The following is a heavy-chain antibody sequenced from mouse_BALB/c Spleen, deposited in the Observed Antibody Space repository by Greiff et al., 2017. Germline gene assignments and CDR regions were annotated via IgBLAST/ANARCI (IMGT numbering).Heavy chain of an antibody. V-gene: IGHV5-17*02. CDR2: ISSGNNTI. J-gene: IGHJ3*01. D-gene: IGHD2-14*01. Sequence: EVQLVESGGGLVQPGGSRKLSCAASGFTFSSFGIHWVRQAPEKGLEWVAYISSGNNTIYYADTVKGRFTISRDNPKNTLFLQMTSLRSEDTAMYYCARSDYRYAWFAYWGQGTLVTVSA. CDR1: GFTFSSFG. CDR3: ARSDYRYAWFAY.